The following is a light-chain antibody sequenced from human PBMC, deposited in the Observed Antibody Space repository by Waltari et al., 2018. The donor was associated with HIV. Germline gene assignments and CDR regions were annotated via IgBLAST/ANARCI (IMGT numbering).Light chain of an antibody. CDR3: MQRIEFPRT. CDR1: QRLLDSDDGNTY. Sequence: DIVMTQTPLSLPVTPGEPASLSCRSNQRLLDSDDGNTYLDWYLQKPGQSPHLLGSTRALRAYGVPDRFSGSGSGTDVTLKISRVEADDVGVYYCMQRIEFPRTFGQGTKVEIK. CDR2: TRA. V-gene: IGKV2-40*01. J-gene: IGKJ1*01.